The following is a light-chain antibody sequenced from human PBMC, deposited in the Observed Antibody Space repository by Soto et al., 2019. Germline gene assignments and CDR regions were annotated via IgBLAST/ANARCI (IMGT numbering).Light chain of an antibody. CDR2: EVS. CDR1: SSDVGSYNL. CDR3: CSYAGSILYV. J-gene: IGLJ1*01. V-gene: IGLV2-23*02. Sequence: SALTQPASVSGSPGQSITISCTGTSSDVGSYNLVSWYQQHPGKAPKLMIYEVSKRPSGVSNHFSGSKSGNTASLTISGLQAEDEADYYCCSYAGSILYVFGTGTKVTVL.